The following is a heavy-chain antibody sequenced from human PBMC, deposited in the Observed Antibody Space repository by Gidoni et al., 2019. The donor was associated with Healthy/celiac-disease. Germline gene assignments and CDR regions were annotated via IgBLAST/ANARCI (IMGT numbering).Heavy chain of an antibody. CDR2: ISYDGSNK. CDR1: GFTFSSYA. Sequence: QVQLVESGGGVVQPGRSLRLSCAASGFTFSSYAMHWVRQAPGKGLEWVAVISYDGSNKYYADSVKGRFTISRDNSKNTLYLQMNSLRAEDTAVYYCARDGLSSSSFSPDHAFDIWGQGTMVTVSS. CDR3: ARDGLSSSSFSPDHAFDI. V-gene: IGHV3-30-3*01. J-gene: IGHJ3*02. D-gene: IGHD6-6*01.